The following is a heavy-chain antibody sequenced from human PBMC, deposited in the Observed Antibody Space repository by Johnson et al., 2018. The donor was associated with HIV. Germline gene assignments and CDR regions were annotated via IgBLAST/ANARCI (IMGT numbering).Heavy chain of an antibody. CDR1: GFTFDDYG. J-gene: IGHJ3*02. CDR2: IKQDGSER. Sequence: MQLVESGGGVVRPGGSLRLSCAASGFTFDDYGMTWVRQAPGKGLEWVANIKQDGSERYYVDSLKGRFTISRDNAKNSLYLQMNSLRAEDTAVFHCARGDVGAFDIWGQGTMVTVSS. V-gene: IGHV3-7*01. D-gene: IGHD1-26*01. CDR3: ARGDVGAFDI.